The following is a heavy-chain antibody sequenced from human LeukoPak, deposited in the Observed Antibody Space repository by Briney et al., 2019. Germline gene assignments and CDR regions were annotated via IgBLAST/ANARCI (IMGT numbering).Heavy chain of an antibody. D-gene: IGHD3-9*01. J-gene: IGHJ4*02. CDR1: GYTFTSYD. V-gene: IGHV1-8*01. CDR2: MNPNNT. Sequence: ASVKVSCKASGYTFTSYDINWVRQATGQGLEWLGWMNPNNTGYAQKFQGRVTMTSDTSIDTAYMELSSLRSEDTAVYYCARLGILTGDDFDYWGQGTLVTVSS. CDR3: ARLGILTGDDFDY.